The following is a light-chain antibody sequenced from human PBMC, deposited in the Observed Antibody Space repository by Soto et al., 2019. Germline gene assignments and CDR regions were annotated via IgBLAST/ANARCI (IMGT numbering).Light chain of an antibody. Sequence: IQLTQSLCSLSASGAERVTVICRASQCVSTRLAWYQQKPGKAPKVLIYDASSWAGGVPSRFTGSGSGTEFTLTINSLQPDDFATYYCQQYSGYWTFGQGTKVDIK. J-gene: IGKJ1*01. V-gene: IGKV1-5*02. CDR1: QCVSTR. CDR2: DAS. CDR3: QQYSGYWT.